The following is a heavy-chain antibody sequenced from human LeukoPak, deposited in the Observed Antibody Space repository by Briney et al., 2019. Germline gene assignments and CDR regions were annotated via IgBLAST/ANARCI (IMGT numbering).Heavy chain of an antibody. CDR2: IYYSGST. CDR1: GGSISSDNYY. CDR3: ARDPDRYCSGGSCYPS. Sequence: SETLSLTCTVSGGSISSDNYYWGWIRQPPGKGLEWIGSIYYSGSTYYNPSLKSRVTISVDTSKNQFSLKLSSVTAADTAVYYCARDPDRYCSGGSCYPSWGQGTLVTVSS. J-gene: IGHJ4*02. D-gene: IGHD2-15*01. V-gene: IGHV4-39*07.